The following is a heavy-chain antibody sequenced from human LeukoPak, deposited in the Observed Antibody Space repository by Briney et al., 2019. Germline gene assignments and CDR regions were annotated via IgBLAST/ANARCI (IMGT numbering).Heavy chain of an antibody. V-gene: IGHV4-4*07. CDR1: GGSFSGYY. Sequence: SETLSLTCAVYGGSFSGYYWSWIRQPAGKGLEWIGRIYTSGSTNYNPSLKSRVTISVDTSKNQFSLKLSSVTAADTAVYYCARDGYSGYDHWGQGTLVTVSS. D-gene: IGHD5-12*01. CDR2: IYTSGST. J-gene: IGHJ4*02. CDR3: ARDGYSGYDH.